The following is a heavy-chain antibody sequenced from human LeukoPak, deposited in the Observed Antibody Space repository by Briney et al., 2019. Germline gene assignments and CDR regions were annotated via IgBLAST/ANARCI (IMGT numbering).Heavy chain of an antibody. CDR3: ARRSGSLTSFDY. CDR2: IYYSGST. Sequence: PSETLSLTCTVSGGSISSGSYYWSWIRHPPGKGLEWIGYIYYSGSTNYNPSLKSRVTISVDTSKNQFSLKLSSVTAADTAVYYCARRSGSLTSFDYWGQGTLVTVSS. CDR1: GGSISSGSYY. J-gene: IGHJ4*02. V-gene: IGHV4-61*01. D-gene: IGHD3-10*01.